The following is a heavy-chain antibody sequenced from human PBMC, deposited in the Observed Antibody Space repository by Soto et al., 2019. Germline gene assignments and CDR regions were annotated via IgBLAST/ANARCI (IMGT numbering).Heavy chain of an antibody. CDR3: ARRGEEYGAYYFAY. J-gene: IGHJ4*02. CDR1: GGTFSTYT. CDR2: IVPAFGAT. Sequence: QVQLLQYGAEVKKPGSSVMLSCKASGGTFSTYTLSWVRQAPGQGLEWMGGIVPAFGATNYAQKFQGRVTITADESTSTAYMELSSLRSEDTAVYYCARRGEEYGAYYFAYSCQGTLVTVS. D-gene: IGHD1-26*01. V-gene: IGHV1-69*12.